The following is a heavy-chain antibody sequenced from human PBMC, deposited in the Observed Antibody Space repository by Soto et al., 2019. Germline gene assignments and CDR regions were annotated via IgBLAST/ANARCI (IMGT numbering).Heavy chain of an antibody. J-gene: IGHJ4*02. V-gene: IGHV3-23*01. Sequence: LRLSCAASGFTFSSYAMSWVRQAPGKGLEWVSAISGSGGSTYYADSVKGRFTISRDNSKNTLYLQMNSLRAEDTAVYYCAKERLVVVVAAKDFDYWGQGTLVTSPQ. CDR1: GFTFSSYA. CDR3: AKERLVVVVAAKDFDY. D-gene: IGHD2-15*01. CDR2: ISGSGGST.